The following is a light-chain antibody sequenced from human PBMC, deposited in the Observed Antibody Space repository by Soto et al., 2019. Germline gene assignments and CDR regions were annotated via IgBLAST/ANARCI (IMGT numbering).Light chain of an antibody. CDR2: QTS. V-gene: IGKV3-15*01. CDR1: QSVSSN. CDR3: QQANSFLART. Sequence: EIVMTQSPVTLSVSPGERATLSCRASQSVSSNVAWYQQKPGQAPRLLIYQTSARATGIPGRFSGSGSGTDFTLTISNLQSEDFATYYCQQANSFLARTFGGGTKVEIK. J-gene: IGKJ4*01.